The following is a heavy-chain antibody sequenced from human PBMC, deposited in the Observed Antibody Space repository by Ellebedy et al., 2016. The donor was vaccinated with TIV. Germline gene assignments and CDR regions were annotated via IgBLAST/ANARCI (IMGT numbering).Heavy chain of an antibody. V-gene: IGHV3-23*01. CDR2: ISDSGGNT. J-gene: IGHJ4*02. Sequence: GESLKISXAASGFTFNNYSMSWVRQPPGKGLEWVSSISDSGGNTYYADSVRGRFTFSRDNSKNTLYLQMNSLRAEDTAVYYCAKGWLGAGAGTDFDYWGRGTLVTVSS. D-gene: IGHD6-13*01. CDR3: AKGWLGAGAGTDFDY. CDR1: GFTFNNYS.